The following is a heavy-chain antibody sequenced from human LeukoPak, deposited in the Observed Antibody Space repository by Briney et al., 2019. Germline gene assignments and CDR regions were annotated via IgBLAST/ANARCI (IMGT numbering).Heavy chain of an antibody. Sequence: AASVKVSCKASGYTFTGYYMHWVRQAPGQGLEWMGIINPSGGSTSYAQKFQGRVTMTRDMSTSTVYMELSSLRSEDTAVYYCARDFSSLGIFDYWGQGTLVTVSS. V-gene: IGHV1-46*01. D-gene: IGHD6-6*01. J-gene: IGHJ4*02. CDR2: INPSGGST. CDR3: ARDFSSLGIFDY. CDR1: GYTFTGYY.